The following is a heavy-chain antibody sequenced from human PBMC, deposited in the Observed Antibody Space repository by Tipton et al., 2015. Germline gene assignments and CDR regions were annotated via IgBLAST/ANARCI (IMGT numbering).Heavy chain of an antibody. CDR3: ARAGSGWYGSYYFDY. D-gene: IGHD6-19*01. V-gene: IGHV4-34*01. CDR1: GGSVNSGSYY. Sequence: LRLSCTVSGGSVNSGSYYWSWIRQPPGKGLEWIGEINHSGSTNYNPSLKSRVTISVDTSKNQFSLKLSSVTAADTAVYYCARAGSGWYGSYYFDYWGQGTLVTVSS. CDR2: INHSGST. J-gene: IGHJ4*02.